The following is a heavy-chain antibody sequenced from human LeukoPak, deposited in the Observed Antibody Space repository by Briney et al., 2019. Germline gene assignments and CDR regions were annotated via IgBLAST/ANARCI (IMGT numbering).Heavy chain of an antibody. J-gene: IGHJ4*02. CDR3: ARGDGGSYQGRFDY. V-gene: IGHV3-33*01. CDR1: GFTFSSYG. D-gene: IGHD1-26*01. Sequence: PGRSLRLSCAASGFTFSSYGMHWVRQAPGKGLEWVAVIWYDGSDKYYADSVKGRFTISRDNSKNTLYLQMNSLRAEDTAVYYCARGDGGSYQGRFDYWGQGTLVTVSS. CDR2: IWYDGSDK.